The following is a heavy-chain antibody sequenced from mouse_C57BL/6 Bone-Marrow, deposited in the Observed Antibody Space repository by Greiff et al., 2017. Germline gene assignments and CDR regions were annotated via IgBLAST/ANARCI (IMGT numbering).Heavy chain of an antibody. J-gene: IGHJ4*01. CDR3: ARVLCFYAMDY. Sequence: EVQGVESGGGLVKPGGSLKLSCAASGFTFSSYAMSWVRQTPEKRLEWVATISDGGSSTYYPDNVKGRFTISRDNAKNNLDLQMSHLKSEDTAMYYCARVLCFYAMDYWGQGTSVTVSS. D-gene: IGHD1-1*02. V-gene: IGHV5-4*01. CDR1: GFTFSSYA. CDR2: ISDGGSST.